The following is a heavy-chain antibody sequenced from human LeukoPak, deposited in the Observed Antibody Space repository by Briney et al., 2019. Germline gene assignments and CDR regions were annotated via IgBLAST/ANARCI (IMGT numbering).Heavy chain of an antibody. D-gene: IGHD2-2*01. CDR1: GFTFSSYW. J-gene: IGHJ6*02. V-gene: IGHV3-7*01. CDR3: ARALGDQPDYYYGMDV. Sequence: GGSLRLSCAASGFTFSSYWMSWVRQAPGKGLEWVANIKQDGSEKYYVGSVRGRFTISRDNADNSLFLQMNSLRAEDTAVYYCARALGDQPDYYYGMDVWGQGTTVTVSS. CDR2: IKQDGSEK.